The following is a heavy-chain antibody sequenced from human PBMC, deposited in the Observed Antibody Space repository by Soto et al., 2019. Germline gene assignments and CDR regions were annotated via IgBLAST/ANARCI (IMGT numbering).Heavy chain of an antibody. CDR3: AREFPQRQGRNMDG. CDR2: INHRGSL. D-gene: IGHD1-1*01. Sequence: SEPLSITCTVTGGSMNSGDQYWTWIRHRPGEGLERFGYINHRGSLYYNPSLKSRVSMSVDTSKNQFSLNLSSVTAADTAVYYVAREFPQRQGRNMDGCGQGTTVTVSS. V-gene: IGHV4-31*03. J-gene: IGHJ6*02. CDR1: GGSMNSGDQY.